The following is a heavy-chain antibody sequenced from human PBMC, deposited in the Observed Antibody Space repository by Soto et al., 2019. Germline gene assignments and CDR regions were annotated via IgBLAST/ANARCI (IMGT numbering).Heavy chain of an antibody. J-gene: IGHJ5*02. V-gene: IGHV3-30*18. D-gene: IGHD3-22*01. Sequence: PGGSLRLSCAASGFTFSSYGMHWVRQAPGKGLEWVAVISYDGSNKYYADSVKGRFTISRDNSKNTLYLQMNSLRAEDTDVYYCAKPGARPYYDSSGYYFNWFDPWGKGTLVTVSS. CDR1: GFTFSSYG. CDR2: ISYDGSNK. CDR3: AKPGARPYYDSSGYYFNWFDP.